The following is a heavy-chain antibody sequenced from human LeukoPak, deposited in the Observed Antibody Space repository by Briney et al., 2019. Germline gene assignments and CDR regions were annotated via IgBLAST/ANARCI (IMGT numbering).Heavy chain of an antibody. Sequence: PGGSLRLSCAASGFTFSTYSMHWARQSPGKGLEWVSSITRSSHYLYYADSVKGRFTISRDDAKNSLYLQLDSLRAEDTAVYYCARDYCSGLSCYATLFDYWGQGTLVTVSS. D-gene: IGHD2-15*01. CDR3: ARDYCSGLSCYATLFDY. V-gene: IGHV3-21*01. CDR1: GFTFSTYS. CDR2: ITRSSHYL. J-gene: IGHJ4*02.